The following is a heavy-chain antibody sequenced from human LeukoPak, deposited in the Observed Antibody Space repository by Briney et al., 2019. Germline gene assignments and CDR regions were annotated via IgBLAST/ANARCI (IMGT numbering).Heavy chain of an antibody. D-gene: IGHD1-26*01. CDR2: IYTSGST. J-gene: IGHJ3*02. CDR3: AREGSGSYYHDAFDI. CDR1: GGSISSGSYY. Sequence: PSQTLSLTCTVSGGSISSGSYYWSWIRQPPGKGLEWIGRIYTSGSTNYNPSLKSRVTISVDTSKNQFSLRLSSVTAADTAVYYCAREGSGSYYHDAFDIWGQGTMVTVSS. V-gene: IGHV4-61*02.